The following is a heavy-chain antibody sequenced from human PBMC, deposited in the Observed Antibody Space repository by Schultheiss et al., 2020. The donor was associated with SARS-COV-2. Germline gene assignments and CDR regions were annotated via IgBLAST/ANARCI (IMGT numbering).Heavy chain of an antibody. J-gene: IGHJ6*02. CDR1: GFTFSSYA. V-gene: IGHV3-30*18. Sequence: GGSLRLSCAASGFTFSSYAMHWVRQAPGKGLEWVAVISYDGSNKYYADSVKGRFTISRDNSKNTLYLQMNSLRAEDTAVYYCAKDLTVTTIGYYYYYGMDVWGQGTTVTVSS. D-gene: IGHD4-11*01. CDR3: AKDLTVTTIGYYYYYGMDV. CDR2: ISYDGSNK.